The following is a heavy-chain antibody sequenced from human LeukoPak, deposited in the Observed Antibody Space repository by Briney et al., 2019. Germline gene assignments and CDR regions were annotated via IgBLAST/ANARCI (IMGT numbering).Heavy chain of an antibody. J-gene: IGHJ5*02. CDR3: AREGVYYDSSGYYSRTGWFDP. Sequence: PGGSLRLSCAASGFTFSSYSMNWVRQAPGKGLEWVSSISSSSSYIYYVDSVKGRFTISRDNATNSLYLQMNSLRAEDTAVYYCAREGVYYDSSGYYSRTGWFDPWGQGTLVTVSS. CDR2: ISSSSSYI. V-gene: IGHV3-21*01. D-gene: IGHD3-22*01. CDR1: GFTFSSYS.